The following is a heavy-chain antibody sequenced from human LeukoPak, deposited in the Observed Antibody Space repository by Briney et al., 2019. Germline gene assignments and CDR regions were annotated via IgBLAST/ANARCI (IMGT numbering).Heavy chain of an antibody. CDR2: INLSGSAQ. V-gene: IGHV3-7*01. CDR3: AAWGLHNY. J-gene: IGHJ4*02. D-gene: IGHD7-27*01. Sequence: PGGSLRLSCSASGFAFSAYWMNWVRQAPGKGPEWVANINLSGSAQYYVDSVKGRCTISRDNAKSSLYLQMYSLRVEDTAVYYCAAWGLHNYWGQGTLVTVSS. CDR1: GFAFSAYW.